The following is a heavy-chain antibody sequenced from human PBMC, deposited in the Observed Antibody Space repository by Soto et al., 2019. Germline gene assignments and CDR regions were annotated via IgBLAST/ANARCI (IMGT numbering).Heavy chain of an antibody. D-gene: IGHD3-10*01. J-gene: IGHJ5*02. CDR3: ARAYYGSGDVWFDP. Sequence: PSETVSLTCTVSGGSISSGGYYWSWIRQHPGKGLEWIGYIYYSGSTYYNPSLKSRVTISVDTSKNQFSLKLSSVTAADTAVYYCARAYYGSGDVWFDPWGQGTLVTVSS. V-gene: IGHV4-31*03. CDR1: GGSISSGGYY. CDR2: IYYSGST.